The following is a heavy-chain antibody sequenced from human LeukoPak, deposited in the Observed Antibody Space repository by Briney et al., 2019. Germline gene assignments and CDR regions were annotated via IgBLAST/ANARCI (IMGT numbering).Heavy chain of an antibody. J-gene: IGHJ4*02. CDR1: GYTLTELS. Sequence: ASVKVSCKVSGYTLTELSMHWVRQAPGQGLEWMGWISAYNGNTNYAQKLQGRVTMTTDTSTSTAYMELRSLRSDDTAVYYCARVKDMYYDFWSGYYMDYWGQGTLVTVSS. CDR2: ISAYNGNT. D-gene: IGHD3-3*01. CDR3: ARVKDMYYDFWSGYYMDY. V-gene: IGHV1-18*01.